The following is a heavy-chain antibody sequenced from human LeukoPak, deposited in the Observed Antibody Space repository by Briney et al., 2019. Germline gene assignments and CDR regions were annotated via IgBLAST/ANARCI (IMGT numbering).Heavy chain of an antibody. CDR3: ARRYSSSWYTAYYYYYYGMDV. V-gene: IGHV4-34*01. CDR1: GGSFSGYY. Sequence: PSETLSLTCAVYGGSFSGYYWSWIRQPPGKGLEWIGEINHSGSTNYNPSLKSRVTISVDTSKNQFSLKLSSVTAADTAVYYCARRYSSSWYTAYYYYYYGMDVWGQGTTVTVSS. D-gene: IGHD6-13*01. CDR2: INHSGST. J-gene: IGHJ6*02.